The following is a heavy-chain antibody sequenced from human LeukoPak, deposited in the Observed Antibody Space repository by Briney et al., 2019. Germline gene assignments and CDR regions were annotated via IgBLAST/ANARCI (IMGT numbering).Heavy chain of an antibody. CDR2: IYYSGST. D-gene: IGHD5-12*01. J-gene: IGHJ4*01. Sequence: SETLSLTCTVSGDSISNYYWSWIRQPPGKGLEWIGYIYYSGSTNYKPSLQSRVTISVDTSKNQFSLKLSSVTAEDTAVYYCASSGRVATVGYWGRGTLVTVSS. V-gene: IGHV4-59*01. CDR3: ASSGRVATVGY. CDR1: GDSISNYY.